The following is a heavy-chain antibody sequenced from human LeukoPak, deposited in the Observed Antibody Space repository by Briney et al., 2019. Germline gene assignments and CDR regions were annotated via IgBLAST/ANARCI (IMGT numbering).Heavy chain of an antibody. CDR1: GFTFSSYA. D-gene: IGHD6-19*01. J-gene: IGHJ5*02. Sequence: AGGSLRLSCAASGFTFSSYAMSWVRQAPGKGLEWVSAISGSGGGTYYADSVKGRFTISRDNSKNTLYLQMNSLRAEDTAVYYCAKDPQQWLTNNWFDPWGQGTLVTVSS. V-gene: IGHV3-23*01. CDR3: AKDPQQWLTNNWFDP. CDR2: ISGSGGGT.